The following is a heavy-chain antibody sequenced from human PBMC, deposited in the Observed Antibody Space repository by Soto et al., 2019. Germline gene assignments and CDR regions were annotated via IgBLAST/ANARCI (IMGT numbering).Heavy chain of an antibody. CDR2: INHSGST. CDR1: VVSFSGYY. Sequence: SETLSLTCAFYVVSFSGYYWSCIRHPPGKWLEWIGEINHSGSTNYNPSLKSRVTISVDTSKNQFSLKLSSVTAADTAVYYCAREEKATAAIGWGQGTLVNVS. CDR3: AREEKATAAIG. V-gene: IGHV4-34*01. J-gene: IGHJ4*02. D-gene: IGHD2-21*02.